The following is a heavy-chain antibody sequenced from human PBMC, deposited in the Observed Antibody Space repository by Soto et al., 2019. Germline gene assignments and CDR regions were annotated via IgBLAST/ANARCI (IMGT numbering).Heavy chain of an antibody. D-gene: IGHD1-26*01. CDR2: INPKTGAT. J-gene: IGHJ4*02. CDR1: GYTFTDQY. Sequence: QVQLVQSGTEVKKPGASVKVSCKTSGYTFTDQYIYWVRQAPGQGLEWMGWINPKTGATRYAEKFQGRVTMTRDTSISTTYMELRGLRSDDTAYYFCATSPSGRSCTPFDYWGQGTLVTVS. V-gene: IGHV1-2*02. CDR3: ATSPSGRSCTPFDY.